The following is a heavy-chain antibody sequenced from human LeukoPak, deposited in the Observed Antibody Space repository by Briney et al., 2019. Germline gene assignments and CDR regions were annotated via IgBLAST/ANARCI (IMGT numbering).Heavy chain of an antibody. CDR3: ARHPIAAAGADY. J-gene: IGHJ4*02. V-gene: IGHV4-30-2*01. CDR1: GDSIGSGIEY. Sequence: PSQTLSLTCTVSGDSIGSGIEYWSWIRQPPGKGLEWIGYVYHSGSAHRNPSLRSRVTVSVDKSKNQFSLKLSSVTAADTAVYYCARHPIAAAGADYWGQGTLVTVSS. D-gene: IGHD6-13*01. CDR2: VYHSGSA.